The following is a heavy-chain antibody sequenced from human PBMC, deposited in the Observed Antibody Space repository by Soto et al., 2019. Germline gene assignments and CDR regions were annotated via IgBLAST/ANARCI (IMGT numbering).Heavy chain of an antibody. V-gene: IGHV3-30*18. J-gene: IGHJ6*02. Sequence: GGSLRLSCAASGFTFSSYGMHWVRQAPGKGLEWVAVISYDGSNKYYADSVKGRFTISRDNSKNTLYLQMNSLRAEDTAVYYCAKDFRCGGCYSWRHGGMDVWGQGTTVTVSS. CDR3: AKDFRCGGCYSWRHGGMDV. D-gene: IGHD2-15*01. CDR1: GFTFSSYG. CDR2: ISYDGSNK.